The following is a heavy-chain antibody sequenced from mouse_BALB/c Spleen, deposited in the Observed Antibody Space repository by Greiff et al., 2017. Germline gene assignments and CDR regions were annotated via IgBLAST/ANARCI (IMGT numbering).Heavy chain of an antibody. V-gene: IGHV3-6*02. CDR1: GYSITSGYY. CDR2: ISYDGSN. D-gene: IGHD2-3*01. Sequence: EVQLQQSGPGLVKPSQSLSLTCSVTGYSITSGYYWNWIRQFPGNKLEWMGYISYDGSNNYNPSLKNRISITRDTSKNQFFLKLNSVTTEDTATYYCARGEGYYLYYAMDYWGQGTSVTVSS. CDR3: ARGEGYYLYYAMDY. J-gene: IGHJ4*01.